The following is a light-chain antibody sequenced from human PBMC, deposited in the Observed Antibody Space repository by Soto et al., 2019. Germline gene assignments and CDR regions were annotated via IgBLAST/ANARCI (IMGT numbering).Light chain of an antibody. V-gene: IGKV1-8*01. CDR2: AAS. Sequence: AIRMTQSPSSFSATTGDRVTITCRASQGISSYLAWYQQKPGKAPKLLIYAASTLQSGVPSRVIRSGSGTDFTLTISCLQSEDFATYYCQQYYSYPLNFGQGTKV. J-gene: IGKJ1*01. CDR1: QGISSY. CDR3: QQYYSYPLN.